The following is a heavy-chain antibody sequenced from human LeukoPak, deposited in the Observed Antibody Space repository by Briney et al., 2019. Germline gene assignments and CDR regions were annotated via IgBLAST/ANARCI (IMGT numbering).Heavy chain of an antibody. CDR2: INPNSGGT. CDR3: ARGPIFYEASYYFDY. D-gene: IGHD3-3*01. Sequence: ASVKVSCKASGYTFTGYYIHWVRQAPGQGLEWMGWINPNSGGTNSAQKFQGRVTMTRDMSTSTVYMELSSLRSEDTAVYYCARGPIFYEASYYFDYWGQGTLVTVSS. V-gene: IGHV1-2*02. CDR1: GYTFTGYY. J-gene: IGHJ4*02.